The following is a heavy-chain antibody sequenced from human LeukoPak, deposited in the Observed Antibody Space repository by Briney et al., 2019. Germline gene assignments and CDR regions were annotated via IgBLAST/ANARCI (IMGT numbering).Heavy chain of an antibody. CDR2: ISGSGGST. CDR3: AKGQTMIVVPINPYDY. CDR1: GFTFSSYA. J-gene: IGHJ4*02. D-gene: IGHD3-22*01. V-gene: IGHV3-23*01. Sequence: TGGSLRLSCAASGFTFSSYAMSWVRQAPGKGLEWVSAISGSGGSTYYADSVKGRFTISRDNSKNTLYLQMNSLRAEDTAVYYCAKGQTMIVVPINPYDYWGQGTLVTVSS.